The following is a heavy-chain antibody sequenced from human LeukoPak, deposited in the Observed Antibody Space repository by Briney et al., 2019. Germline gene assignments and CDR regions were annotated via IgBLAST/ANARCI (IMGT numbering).Heavy chain of an antibody. J-gene: IGHJ4*02. V-gene: IGHV3-23*01. CDR3: AKAGGNSFFDY. Sequence: GGSLRLSCAVSGVTFSSYAMNWVRKGPGKGLEWVSAINPGGGSTYYADSVKGRFTISKDNSKNTLYLQMNSLRAEDTAIYYCAKAGGNSFFDYWGQGTLVTVSS. CDR1: GVTFSSYA. CDR2: INPGGGST. D-gene: IGHD1-7*01.